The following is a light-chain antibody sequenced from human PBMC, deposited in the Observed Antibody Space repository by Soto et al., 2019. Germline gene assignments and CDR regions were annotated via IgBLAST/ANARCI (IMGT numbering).Light chain of an antibody. CDR1: IRDIGSYNY. CDR2: GVT. J-gene: IGLJ1*01. CDR3: CSYTTTPAYV. Sequence: QSALTQPASVSGSPGQSITISCTGTIRDIGSYNYISWYQQYPDKGPKLMIYGVTNRPSGGSNRFSGSKSGYTASLTISGLQADDEADYYCCSYTTTPAYVFGTGTKVTVL. V-gene: IGLV2-14*03.